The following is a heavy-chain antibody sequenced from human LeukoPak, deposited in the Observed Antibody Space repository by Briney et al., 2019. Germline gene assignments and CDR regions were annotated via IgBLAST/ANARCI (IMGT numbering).Heavy chain of an antibody. J-gene: IGHJ4*02. CDR1: GFTFSSYS. Sequence: GGSLRLSCAASGFTFSSYSMNWVRQAPGKGLEWVSSISSGNSYLYYADSVKGRFTISRDNAKNSLYLQMNSLRAEDTAVYYCTRVYHWSSTSCSEPSPPTHVHFDCWGKVALVTV. D-gene: IGHD2-2*01. CDR2: ISSGNSYL. V-gene: IGHV3-21*01. CDR3: TRVYHWSSTSCSEPSPPTHVHFDC.